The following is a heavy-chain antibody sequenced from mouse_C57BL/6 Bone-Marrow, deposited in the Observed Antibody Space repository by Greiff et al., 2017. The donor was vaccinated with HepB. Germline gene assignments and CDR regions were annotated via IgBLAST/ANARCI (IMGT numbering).Heavy chain of an antibody. CDR3: ARRQLRFYAMDY. Sequence: DVQLVESGGGLVQPGGSLKLSCAASGFTFSDYYMYWVRQTPEKRLEWVAYISNGGGSTYYPDTVKGRFTISRDNAKNTLYLQMSRLKSADTAMYYCARRQLRFYAMDYWGQGTSVTVSS. CDR1: GFTFSDYY. V-gene: IGHV5-12*01. CDR2: ISNGGGST. J-gene: IGHJ4*01. D-gene: IGHD3-2*02.